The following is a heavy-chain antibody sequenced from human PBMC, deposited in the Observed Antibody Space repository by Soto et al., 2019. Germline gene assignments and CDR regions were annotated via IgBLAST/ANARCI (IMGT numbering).Heavy chain of an antibody. CDR1: GGSFRGFY. V-gene: IGHV4-34*01. CDR3: ARGPFREYQLLSLLIKHDYGMDV. D-gene: IGHD2-2*01. CDR2: INHVGIT. Sequence: SETLSLTCAVSGGSFRGFYWTWIRQSPGKGLEWLGDINHVGITNYNPSLKSRVTMSVDTSKNQFSLKLSSVTAADTAVYYCARGPFREYQLLSLLIKHDYGMDVWGQGTTVTVSS. J-gene: IGHJ6*02.